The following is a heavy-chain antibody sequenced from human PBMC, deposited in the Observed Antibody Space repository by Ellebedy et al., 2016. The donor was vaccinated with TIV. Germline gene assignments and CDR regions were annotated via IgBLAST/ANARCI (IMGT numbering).Heavy chain of an antibody. D-gene: IGHD3-10*01. Sequence: ASVKVSXKASRYTFTSYAMHWVRQAPGQRLEWMGWINAGNGNTKYSQKLQGRVTMTTDTSTSTAYMELRSLRSDDTAVYYCARAPHNLWFGELLLYYYGMDVWGQGTTVTVSS. CDR3: ARAPHNLWFGELLLYYYGMDV. J-gene: IGHJ6*02. V-gene: IGHV1-3*01. CDR1: RYTFTSYA. CDR2: INAGNGNT.